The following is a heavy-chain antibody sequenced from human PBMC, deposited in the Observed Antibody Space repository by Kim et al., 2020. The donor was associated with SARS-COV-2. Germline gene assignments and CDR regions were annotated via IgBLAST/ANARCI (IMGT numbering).Heavy chain of an antibody. Sequence: TYYADSVKGRFTISRDNSKNTLYLQMNSLRAEDTAVYYCARDWETGTLRYWGQGTLVTVSS. CDR2: T. CDR3: ARDWETGTLRY. D-gene: IGHD1-1*01. V-gene: IGHV3-53*01. J-gene: IGHJ4*02.